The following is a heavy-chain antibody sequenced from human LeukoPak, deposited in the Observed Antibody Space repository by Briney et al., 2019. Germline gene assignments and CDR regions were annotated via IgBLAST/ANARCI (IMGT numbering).Heavy chain of an antibody. J-gene: IGHJ5*02. CDR1: GGTFSSYA. CDR3: ARVKAIWFGEPTDWFDP. CDR2: ISAYNGNT. D-gene: IGHD3-10*01. Sequence: ASVKVSCKASGGTFSSYAISWVRQAPGQGLEWMGWISAYNGNTNYAQKLQGRVTMTTDTSTSTAYMELRSLRSDDTAVYYCARVKAIWFGEPTDWFDPWGQGTLVTVSS. V-gene: IGHV1-18*01.